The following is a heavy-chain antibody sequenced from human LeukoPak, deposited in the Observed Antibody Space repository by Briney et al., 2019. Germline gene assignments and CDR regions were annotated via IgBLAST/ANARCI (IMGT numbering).Heavy chain of an antibody. CDR3: ARELTVIDH. CDR1: GDSVSSNSDA. V-gene: IGHV6-1*01. CDR2: TYYRSRWYS. J-gene: IGHJ4*02. Sequence: SQTLSLTCAISGDSVSSNSDAWHWIRQPPSRGLEWLGRTYYRSRWYSDYAVAVKSRITVNPDTSKNPFYLQLNSVSHDATAVDYCARELTVIDHWGQGTMVAVSS. D-gene: IGHD2-21*02.